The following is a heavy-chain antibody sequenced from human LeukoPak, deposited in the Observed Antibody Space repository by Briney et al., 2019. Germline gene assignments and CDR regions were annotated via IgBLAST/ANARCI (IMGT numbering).Heavy chain of an antibody. CDR3: ARGDGYNYGFFDY. CDR1: GFTFSDYV. CDR2: ISGSGDYT. J-gene: IGHJ4*02. V-gene: IGHV3-23*01. D-gene: IGHD5-24*01. Sequence: GESLRLSCAASGFTFSDYVMSWVRQAPGKGLEWVAGISGSGDYTYYADSVKGRFTISRDNSKNTLYLQMNSLRAEDTAVYYCARGDGYNYGFFDYWGQGTLVTVSS.